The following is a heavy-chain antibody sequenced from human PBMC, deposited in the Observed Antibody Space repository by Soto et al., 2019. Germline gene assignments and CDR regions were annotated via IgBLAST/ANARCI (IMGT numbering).Heavy chain of an antibody. CDR2: TYYRSKWYY. D-gene: IGHD3-10*01. J-gene: IGHJ6*02. V-gene: IGHV6-1*01. CDR3: ASGMLVRGAYYVDV. CDR1: GDSVTCNTAG. Sequence: SQTLSLTCVISGDSVTCNTAGWNWIRQSPSRGLEWLGRTYYRSKWYYDYAGSVKGRMTINPDTSRNQFSLQLNSVSPEDTAVYYCASGMLVRGAYYVDVWGRGTTVTVSS.